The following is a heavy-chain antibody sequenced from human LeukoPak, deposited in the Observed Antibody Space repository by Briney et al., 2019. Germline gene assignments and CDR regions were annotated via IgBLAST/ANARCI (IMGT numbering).Heavy chain of an antibody. CDR3: TRDHYFKIDY. D-gene: IGHD3-10*01. CDR2: ISSSRSYI. CDR1: GFTFSSYS. Sequence: GGSLRLSCAASGFTFSSYSMNWVRQAPGKGLEWVSSISSSRSYIYYAYSVKGRSTISRDNAKNSLYLQMNSLRAEDTAVYYCTRDHYFKIDYWGQGTLVTVSS. J-gene: IGHJ4*02. V-gene: IGHV3-21*01.